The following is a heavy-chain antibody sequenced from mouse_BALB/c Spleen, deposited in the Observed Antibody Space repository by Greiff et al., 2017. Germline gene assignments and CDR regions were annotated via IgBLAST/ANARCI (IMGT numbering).Heavy chain of an antibody. CDR3: ARLPYHYYEGYFDY. CDR1: GFTFSSYY. Sequence: EVNLVESGGGLVKLGGSLKLSCAASGFTFSSYYMSWVRQTPEKRLELVAAINSNGGSTYYPDTVKGRFTISRDNAKNTLYLQMSSLKSEDTALYYCARLPYHYYEGYFDYWGQGTTLTVSS. J-gene: IGHJ2*01. V-gene: IGHV5-6-2*01. D-gene: IGHD1-2*01. CDR2: INSNGGST.